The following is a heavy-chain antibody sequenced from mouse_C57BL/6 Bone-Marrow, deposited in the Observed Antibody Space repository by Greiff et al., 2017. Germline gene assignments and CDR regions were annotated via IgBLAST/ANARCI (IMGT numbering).Heavy chain of an antibody. CDR3: ARVPPYDYDEDYYAMDY. CDR2: INPGSGGT. V-gene: IGHV1-54*01. Sequence: VQLQQSGAELVRPGTSVTVSCKASGYAFTNYLIEWVKQRPGQGLEWIGVINPGSGGTNYNEKFKGKATLTADKSSSTAYMQLSSLPSEDSAVYFCARVPPYDYDEDYYAMDYWGQGTSVTVSS. J-gene: IGHJ4*01. D-gene: IGHD2-4*01. CDR1: GYAFTNYL.